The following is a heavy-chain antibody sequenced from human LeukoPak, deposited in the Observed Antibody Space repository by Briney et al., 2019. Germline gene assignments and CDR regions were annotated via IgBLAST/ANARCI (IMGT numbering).Heavy chain of an antibody. V-gene: IGHV4-4*07. J-gene: IGHJ3*02. D-gene: IGHD4-17*01. Sequence: PSETLSLTCTVSGGSTSSYYWSWIRQPAGKGLQWIGRIYTSGSTNYNPSLKSRVTMSVDTSKNQFSLKLSSVTAADTAVYYCASGVTVTKTNAFDIWGQGTMVTVSS. CDR1: GGSTSSYY. CDR3: ASGVTVTKTNAFDI. CDR2: IYTSGST.